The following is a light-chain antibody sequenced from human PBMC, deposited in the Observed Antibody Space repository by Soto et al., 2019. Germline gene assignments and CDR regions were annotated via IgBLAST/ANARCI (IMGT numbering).Light chain of an antibody. V-gene: IGKV1-39*01. J-gene: IGKJ3*01. Sequence: DIQMTQSPFSLSASLGDRVTITCRASQSISDYLNWYQQKPGKGPKLLIFAASSLQVGVPSRFSGSGSGTDFTLTISSLQPEDSATYFCQQSHSAPFTFGPGTTVDIK. CDR1: QSISDY. CDR2: AAS. CDR3: QQSHSAPFT.